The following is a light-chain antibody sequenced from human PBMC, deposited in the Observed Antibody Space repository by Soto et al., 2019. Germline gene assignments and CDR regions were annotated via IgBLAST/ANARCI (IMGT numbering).Light chain of an antibody. Sequence: ETVLTQSPGTLSLSPGERATLSCRASQSISRIYLAWYQQKPAQAPRLLIYGVSNRATGIPDRFSGSGSGTDFTLPISRVEPEDFAVYYCQQYGSSPWTFGQGTKGEIK. V-gene: IGKV3-20*01. CDR2: GVS. J-gene: IGKJ1*01. CDR3: QQYGSSPWT. CDR1: QSISRIY.